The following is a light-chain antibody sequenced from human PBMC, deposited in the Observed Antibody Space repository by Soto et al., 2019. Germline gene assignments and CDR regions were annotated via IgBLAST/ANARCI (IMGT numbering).Light chain of an antibody. CDR1: QTVSSY. V-gene: IGKV3-11*01. CDR2: DSS. CDR3: QQRYNRPPYT. Sequence: EIVLTQSPATLSLSPGERATLSCRASQTVSSYVAWYQQRHGQAPRLVIYDSSNRAPGVPARFSGSGSGTQFTLTISSLEPEDSAVYHCQQRYNRPPYTFGQGTKLEIK. J-gene: IGKJ2*01.